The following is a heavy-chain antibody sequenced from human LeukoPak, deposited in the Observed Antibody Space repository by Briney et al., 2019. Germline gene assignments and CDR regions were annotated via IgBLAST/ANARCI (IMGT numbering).Heavy chain of an antibody. J-gene: IGHJ6*02. CDR2: ISSGSSTI. Sequence: GGSLRLSCVASGVTLSNYAMNWVRQAPGKGLEWVAYISSGSSTIHYADSVRGRFTISRDNVKNSLYLQMNSLRAEDTAVYYCASLSPMDVWGQGTTVTVSS. V-gene: IGHV3-48*01. CDR3: ASLSPMDV. CDR1: GVTLSNYA. D-gene: IGHD3-3*02.